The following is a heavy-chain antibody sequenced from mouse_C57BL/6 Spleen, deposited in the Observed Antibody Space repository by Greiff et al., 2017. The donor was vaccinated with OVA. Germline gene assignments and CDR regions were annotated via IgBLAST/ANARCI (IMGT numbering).Heavy chain of an antibody. J-gene: IGHJ2*01. V-gene: IGHV1-80*01. Sequence: QVQLKQSGAELVKPGASVKISCKASGYAFSSYWMNWVKQRPGKGLEWIGQIYPGDGDTNSNGKFKGKATLTADKSSSTAYMRLSSLTSEDSAVYFCARSEVTTVGSDYWGQGTTLTVSS. CDR1: GYAFSSYW. CDR3: ARSEVTTVGSDY. CDR2: IYPGDGDT. D-gene: IGHD1-1*01.